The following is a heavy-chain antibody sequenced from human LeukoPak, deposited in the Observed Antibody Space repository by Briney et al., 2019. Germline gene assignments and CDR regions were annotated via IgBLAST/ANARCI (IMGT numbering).Heavy chain of an antibody. D-gene: IGHD5-18*01. CDR3: ASLQWYVDTAMAPHYYYGMDV. CDR2: INHSGST. Sequence: PSETLSLTCAVYGGSFSGYYWSWIRQPPGKGLEWIGEINHSGSTNYNPSLKSRVTISVDTSKNQFSLKLSSVTAADTAVYYCASLQWYVDTAMAPHYYYGMDVWGQGTTVTVSS. V-gene: IGHV4-34*01. CDR1: GGSFSGYY. J-gene: IGHJ6*02.